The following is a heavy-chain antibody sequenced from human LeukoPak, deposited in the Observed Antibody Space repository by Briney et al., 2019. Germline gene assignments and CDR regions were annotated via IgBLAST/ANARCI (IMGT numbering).Heavy chain of an antibody. CDR1: GGSISSDVHY. CDR3: TRRGSGNGGTYAGMDV. CDR2: LLYNGNT. V-gene: IGHV4-39*01. D-gene: IGHD1-26*01. J-gene: IGHJ6*02. Sequence: PSETLSLTCTVAGGSISSDVHYWDWIRQAPGEGLEWIGSLLYNGNTWYNPSLESRVTISVDTSENQFSLRLTSVNAADTALYFCTRRGSGNGGTYAGMDVWGPGTSVTVSS.